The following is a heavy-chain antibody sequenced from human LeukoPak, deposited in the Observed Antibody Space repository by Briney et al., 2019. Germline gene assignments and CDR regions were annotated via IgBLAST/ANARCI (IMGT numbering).Heavy chain of an antibody. V-gene: IGHV3-7*01. J-gene: IGHJ5*02. CDR2: IKQDGSEK. CDR1: GFSVSGYW. D-gene: IGHD1-26*01. CDR3: ARAPYSGSYSNWFDP. Sequence: GGSLRLSCAVSGFSVSGYWMTWVRQAPGKGLEWVANIKQDGSEKNYVDSVKGRFTISRDNAENSLFLQMNSLRVEDTAVYYCARAPYSGSYSNWFDPWGQGTLVTVSS.